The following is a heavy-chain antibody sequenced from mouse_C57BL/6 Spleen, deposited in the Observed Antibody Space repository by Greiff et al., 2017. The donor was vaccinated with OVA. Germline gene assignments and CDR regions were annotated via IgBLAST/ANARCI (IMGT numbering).Heavy chain of an antibody. V-gene: IGHV1-5*01. Sequence: EVQLQQSGTVLARPGASVMMSCKTSGYTFNCYWMHWVKQRPGQGLEWSGAISPGNSDTSYNQSFKGKAILTSATSASTAYRELSSLTNEDSAVYYCTRSVYYAKDYWGQGTSVTVSS. D-gene: IGHD1-1*01. CDR1: GYTFNCYW. CDR3: TRSVYYAKDY. CDR2: ISPGNSDT. J-gene: IGHJ4*01.